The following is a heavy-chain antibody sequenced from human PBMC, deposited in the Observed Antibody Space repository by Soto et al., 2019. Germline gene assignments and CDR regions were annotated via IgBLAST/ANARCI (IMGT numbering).Heavy chain of an antibody. CDR1: GASIRSGGYY. V-gene: IGHV4-31*03. J-gene: IGHJ4*02. Sequence: SETLSLTCSVSGASIRSGGYYWSWLRQSPGKGLEWIGHIYYTGSTFYSPSLKSRLTISLDTSKNQFSLDLRSVTAADTAMYYCARIEMASIKWGRGTLVTVYS. CDR3: ARIEMASIK. CDR2: IYYTGST.